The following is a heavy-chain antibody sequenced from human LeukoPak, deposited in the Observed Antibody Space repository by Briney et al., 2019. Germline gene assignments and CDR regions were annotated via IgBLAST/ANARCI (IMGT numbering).Heavy chain of an antibody. V-gene: IGHV4-39*01. J-gene: IGHJ4*02. CDR1: GGSISRSPYY. Sequence: SETLSLTCTVSGGSISRSPYYWGCIRQTPGKGLEWIGSVYYSGTTYYNSSLKSRVTISVDTSKNQFSLKLSSVTAADTAVYYCARQDAYSYGLLDYWGQGTLVTVSS. D-gene: IGHD5-18*01. CDR3: ARQDAYSYGLLDY. CDR2: VYYSGTT.